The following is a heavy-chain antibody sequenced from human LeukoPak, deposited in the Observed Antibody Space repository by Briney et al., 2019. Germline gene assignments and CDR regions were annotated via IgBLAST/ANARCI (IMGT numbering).Heavy chain of an antibody. V-gene: IGHV3-33*06. CDR2: IWYDGSNK. CDR3: AKRPYSNSGPFDY. D-gene: IGHD3-10*01. CDR1: GFTFSSYG. J-gene: IGHJ4*02. Sequence: GGSLRLSCAASGFTFSSYGMHWVRHAPGKGLQWVAVIWYDGSNKYYADSVMGRFTISRDNSKNALYLQMNTLRAEDTAVYYCAKRPYSNSGPFDYWGQGTLVTVSS.